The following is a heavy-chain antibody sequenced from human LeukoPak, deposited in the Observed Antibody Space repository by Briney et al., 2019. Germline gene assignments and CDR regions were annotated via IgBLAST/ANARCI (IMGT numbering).Heavy chain of an antibody. Sequence: ASVEVSCKASGYTFTGYYMHWVRQAPGQGLEWMGWINPNSGGTNYAQKFQGRVTMTRDTSISTAYMELSRLRSDDTAVYYCARDYYDSSGYRLDVWGKGTTVTISS. CDR3: ARDYYDSSGYRLDV. CDR1: GYTFTGYY. D-gene: IGHD3-22*01. J-gene: IGHJ6*04. CDR2: INPNSGGT. V-gene: IGHV1-2*02.